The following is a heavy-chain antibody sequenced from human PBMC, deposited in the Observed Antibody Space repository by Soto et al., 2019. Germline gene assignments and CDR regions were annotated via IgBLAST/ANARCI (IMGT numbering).Heavy chain of an antibody. J-gene: IGHJ4*02. Sequence: QVQLVQSGAEVKKPGSSVKVSCKASGGTFSSYTISWVRQAPGQGLEWMGRIIPILGIANYAQKFQGRVTITADKSTSTAYMELSSLRSEDTAVYYRARGAIAAAGTRRKDYWGQGTLVTVSS. CDR1: GGTFSSYT. CDR3: ARGAIAAAGTRRKDY. D-gene: IGHD6-13*01. CDR2: IIPILGIA. V-gene: IGHV1-69*02.